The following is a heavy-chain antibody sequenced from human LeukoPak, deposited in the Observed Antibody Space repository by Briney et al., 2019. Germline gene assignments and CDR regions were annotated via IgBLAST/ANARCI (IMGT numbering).Heavy chain of an antibody. D-gene: IGHD6-13*01. CDR3: AKDRTPGSSSYYFDY. V-gene: IGHV3-23*01. J-gene: IGHJ4*02. Sequence: GGSLRLSCAASGFTFSSYAMSGVRQAPGKGLEWVSAISGSGGSTYYADSVKGRFTISRDNSKNTLYLQMNSLRAEDTAVYYCAKDRTPGSSSYYFDYWGQGTLVTVSS. CDR2: ISGSGGST. CDR1: GFTFSSYA.